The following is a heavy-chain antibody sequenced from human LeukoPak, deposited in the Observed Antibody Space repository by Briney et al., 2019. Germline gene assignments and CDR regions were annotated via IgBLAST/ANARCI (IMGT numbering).Heavy chain of an antibody. D-gene: IGHD2-2*01. Sequence: VKVSCKASGYSFSAYYIHWVRQAPGQGLEWMGWIDPKSGGTKYAQKFQGRFTMTRDASISTVYMELSRLTSGDTAVYSCARDPSTVYYYDSWGQGTLVTVSS. J-gene: IGHJ4*02. CDR2: IDPKSGGT. CDR3: ARDPSTVYYYDS. V-gene: IGHV1-2*02. CDR1: GYSFSAYY.